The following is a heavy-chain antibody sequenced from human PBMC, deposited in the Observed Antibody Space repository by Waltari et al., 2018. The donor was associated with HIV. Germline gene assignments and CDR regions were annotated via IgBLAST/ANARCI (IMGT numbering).Heavy chain of an antibody. CDR3: ARGYCGTTSCWQRGGWFDP. D-gene: IGHD2-2*01. J-gene: IGHJ5*02. V-gene: IGHV7-4-1*02. Sequence: QVQLVQSGSELKKPGASVKVSCKASGYTFTNYAMNWLRQAPGQGLEWMGWINTNTGNPTYAQGFTGRFVFSLDTSVSTAYLQISSLKAEDTAVYYCARGYCGTTSCWQRGGWFDPWGQGTLLTVSS. CDR2: INTNTGNP. CDR1: GYTFTNYA.